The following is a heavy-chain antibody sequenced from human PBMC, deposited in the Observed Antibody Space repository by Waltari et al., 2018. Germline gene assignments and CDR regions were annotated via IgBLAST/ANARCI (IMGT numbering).Heavy chain of an antibody. D-gene: IGHD2-2*01. CDR1: GGSFSGYY. J-gene: IGHJ4*02. V-gene: IGHV4-34*01. Sequence: QVQLQQWGAGLLKPSETLSLTCAVYGGSFSGYYWSWIRQPPGKGLEWIGEINHSGSTNYNPSLKSRVTISVDTSKNQFSLKLSSVTAADTAVYYCARGLLGGSYCSSTSCYLSRYFDYWGQGTLVTVSS. CDR3: ARGLLGGSYCSSTSCYLSRYFDY. CDR2: INHSGST.